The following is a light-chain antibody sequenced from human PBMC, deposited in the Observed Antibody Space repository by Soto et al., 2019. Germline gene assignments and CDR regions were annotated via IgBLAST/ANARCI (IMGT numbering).Light chain of an antibody. V-gene: IGKV3-15*01. J-gene: IGKJ4*01. CDR2: GAS. Sequence: IVMTQYPATLSVSPGESVTLSCRASQGINRNLAWYQQKPGQAPRLLISGASTGATGIPARVRGSGSGTDFTLTINSLQSEDSAVYYCQQYYTWPVTFGGGTKVEI. CDR1: QGINRN. CDR3: QQYYTWPVT.